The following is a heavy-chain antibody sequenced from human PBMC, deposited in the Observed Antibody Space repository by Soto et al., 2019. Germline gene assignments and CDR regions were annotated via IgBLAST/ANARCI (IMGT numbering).Heavy chain of an antibody. CDR1: GFTFSSYA. CDR3: AKLRPYTTVVTYFDY. Sequence: GGSLRLSCAASGFTFSSYAMSWVRQAPGKGLEWVSAISGSGGSTYYADSVKGRFTISRDNSKNTLYLQMDSLRAEDTAVYYCAKLRPYTTVVTYFDYWGQGTLVTVSS. D-gene: IGHD4-17*01. V-gene: IGHV3-23*01. CDR2: ISGSGGST. J-gene: IGHJ4*02.